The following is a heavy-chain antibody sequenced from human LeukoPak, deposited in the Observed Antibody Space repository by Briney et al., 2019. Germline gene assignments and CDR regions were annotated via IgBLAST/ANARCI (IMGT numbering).Heavy chain of an antibody. D-gene: IGHD6-13*01. CDR3: AREVGRRIAAAFFDY. J-gene: IGHJ4*02. CDR1: GFTFSDYY. V-gene: IGHV3-11*06. Sequence: GGSLRLSCAASGFTFSDYYMSWIRQAPGKGLEWVSHISSSSSYTNYADSVKGRFTISRDNAKNSLYLQMNSLRAEDTAVYYCAREVGRRIAAAFFDYWGQGTLVTVSS. CDR2: ISSSSSYT.